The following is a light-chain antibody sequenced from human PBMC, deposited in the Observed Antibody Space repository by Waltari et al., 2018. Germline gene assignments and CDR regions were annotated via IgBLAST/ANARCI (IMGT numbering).Light chain of an antibody. CDR1: RRAVGSYNL. Sequence: QSALTPPPSVSGSPGPSVTISCTGPRRAVGSYNLSPWSQPPPGTAPTLMIYEVSNRPSGVPDRFSGSKSGNTASLTISGLQAEDEADYYCSSYTSSSTSFGGGTKLTVL. CDR3: SSYTSSSTS. CDR2: EVS. V-gene: IGLV2-18*02. J-gene: IGLJ2*01.